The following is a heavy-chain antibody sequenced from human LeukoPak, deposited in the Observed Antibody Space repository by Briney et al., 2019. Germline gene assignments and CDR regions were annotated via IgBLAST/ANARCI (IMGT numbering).Heavy chain of an antibody. D-gene: IGHD3-10*01. CDR1: GYTLTGYY. J-gene: IGHJ6*03. CDR3: ARATPPSPYGSGSYLMDV. CDR2: INPNSGGT. V-gene: IGHV1-2*02. Sequence: ASVKVSCKASGYTLTGYYMHWVRQAPGQGLEWMRWINPNSGGTNYAQKFQGRVTMTRDTSISTAYMELSRLRSEDTAVYYCARATPPSPYGSGSYLMDVWGKGTTVTISS.